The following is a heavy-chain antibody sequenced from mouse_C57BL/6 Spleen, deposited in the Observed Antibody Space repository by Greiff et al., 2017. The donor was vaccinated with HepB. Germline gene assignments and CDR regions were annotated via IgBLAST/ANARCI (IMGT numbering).Heavy chain of an antibody. D-gene: IGHD1-1*01. V-gene: IGHV1-82*01. CDR1: GYAFSSSW. J-gene: IGHJ2*01. CDR2: IYPGDGDT. Sequence: QVQLKQSGPELVKPGASVKISCKASGYAFSSSWMNWVKQRPGKGLEWIGRIYPGDGDTNYNGKFKGKATLTADKSSSTAYMQLSSLTSEDSAVYFCARGGYYGSSPLYYFDYWGQGTTLTVSS. CDR3: ARGGYYGSSPLYYFDY.